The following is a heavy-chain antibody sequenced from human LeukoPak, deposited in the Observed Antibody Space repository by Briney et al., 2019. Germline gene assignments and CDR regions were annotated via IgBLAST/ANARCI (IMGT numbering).Heavy chain of an antibody. J-gene: IGHJ4*02. D-gene: IGHD6-13*01. CDR3: AKEGRAASGIAAAGTG. CDR2: ISWNSGSI. Sequence: PGRSLRLSCAASGFTFDDYAMHWVRQAPGKGLEWVSGISWNSGSIGYADSVEGRFTISRDNAKNSLYLQMNSLRAEDTALYYCAKEGRAASGIAAAGTGWGQGTLVTVSS. V-gene: IGHV3-9*01. CDR1: GFTFDDYA.